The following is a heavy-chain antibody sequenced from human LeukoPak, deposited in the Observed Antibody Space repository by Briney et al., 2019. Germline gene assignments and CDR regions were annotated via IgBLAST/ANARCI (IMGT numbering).Heavy chain of an antibody. CDR1: GGTFSSYA. D-gene: IGHD2-15*01. CDR2: IIPIFGTA. V-gene: IGHV1-69*06. J-gene: IGHJ5*02. Sequence: SVKVSCKASGGTFSSYAISWVRQAPGQGLEWMGGIIPIFGTANYAQKFQGRVTTTADKSTSTAYMELSSQRSEDTAVYYGARNTRRYCNNGSCSNWFDPWGQGTLVTVSS. CDR3: ARNTRRYCNNGSCSNWFDP.